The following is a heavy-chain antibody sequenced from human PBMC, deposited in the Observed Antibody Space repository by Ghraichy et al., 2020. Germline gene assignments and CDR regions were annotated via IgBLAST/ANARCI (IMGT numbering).Heavy chain of an antibody. CDR3: VGAELGTRAHLNY. Sequence: GGSLRLSCAGSGFSFNTYGMHWVRQVPGKGLEWVAVISYDGINKYYADPVKGRFTISRDNSKNTVFLQMNSLRPDDTALYYCVGAELGTRAHLNYWGQGALVTVSS. CDR2: ISYDGINK. J-gene: IGHJ4*02. V-gene: IGHV3-30*03. CDR1: GFSFNTYG. D-gene: IGHD6-13*01.